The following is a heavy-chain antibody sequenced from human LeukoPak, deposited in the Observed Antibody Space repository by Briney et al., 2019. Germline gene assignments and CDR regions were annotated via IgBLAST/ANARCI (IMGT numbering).Heavy chain of an antibody. CDR2: ISSSSSYT. J-gene: IGHJ4*02. CDR3: ARYSSSWSVDY. D-gene: IGHD6-13*01. V-gene: IGHV3-11*06. CDR1: GFTFSDYY. Sequence: GGSLRLSCAASGFTFSDYYMSWIRQALGKGLEWVSYISSSSSYTNYADSVKGRFTISRDNAKNSLYLQMNSLRAEDTAVYYCARYSSSWSVDYWGQGTLVTVSS.